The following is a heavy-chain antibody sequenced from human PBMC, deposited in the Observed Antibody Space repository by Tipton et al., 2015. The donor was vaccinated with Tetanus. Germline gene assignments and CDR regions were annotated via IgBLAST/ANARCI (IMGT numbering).Heavy chain of an antibody. D-gene: IGHD4-17*01. V-gene: IGHV4-39*07. CDR2: IFYTGST. Sequence: TLSLTCIVSGGSISSSRYYWGWVRQPPGKGLEWIGSIFYTGSTYYNPSLKSRVTMSVDTSKNQFSLSLRSVTAADTAVYYCARDRGLTTSGGIGMDVWGQGTTVTVSS. CDR1: GGSISSSRYY. CDR3: ARDRGLTTSGGIGMDV. J-gene: IGHJ6*02.